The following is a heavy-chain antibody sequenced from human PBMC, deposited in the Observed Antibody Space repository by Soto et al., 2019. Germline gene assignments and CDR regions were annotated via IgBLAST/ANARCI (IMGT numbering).Heavy chain of an antibody. J-gene: IGHJ4*02. V-gene: IGHV4-39*01. CDR3: ARHQEGPYYDFWSGYPAFDY. Sequence: SETLSLTCTVSGGSISSSSYYWGWIRQPPGKGLEWIGSIYYSGSTYYNPSLKSRVTISVDTSKNQFSLKLSSVTAADTAVYYCARHQEGPYYDFWSGYPAFDYWGQGTLVTVSS. CDR1: GGSISSSSYY. D-gene: IGHD3-3*01. CDR2: IYYSGST.